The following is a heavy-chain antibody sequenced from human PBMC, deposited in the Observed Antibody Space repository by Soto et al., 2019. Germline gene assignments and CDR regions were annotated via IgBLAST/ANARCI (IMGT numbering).Heavy chain of an antibody. CDR3: ARDLVKGRGKEDDVGDAFDI. J-gene: IGHJ3*02. V-gene: IGHV1-18*01. CDR1: GYTFTSYG. D-gene: IGHD1-1*01. Sequence: ASVKVSCKASGYTFTSYGISWVRQAPGQGLEWMGWISAYNGNTNYAQKLQGRVTMTTDTSTSTAYMELRSLRSDDTAVYYCARDLVKGRGKEDDVGDAFDIWGQGTMVTVSS. CDR2: ISAYNGNT.